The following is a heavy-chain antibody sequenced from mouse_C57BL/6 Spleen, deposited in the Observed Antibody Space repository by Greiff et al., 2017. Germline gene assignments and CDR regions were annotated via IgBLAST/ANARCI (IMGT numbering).Heavy chain of an antibody. CDR2: ISNGGGST. Sequence: EVKLQESGGGLVQPGGSLKLSCAASGFTFSDYYMYWVRQTPEKRLEWVAYISNGGGSTYYPDTVKGRFTISRVNAKNTLYLQMSRLKSEDTAMYYCARHGLDGYYPNYYAMDYWGQGTSVTVSS. D-gene: IGHD2-3*01. CDR1: GFTFSDYY. V-gene: IGHV5-12*01. J-gene: IGHJ4*01. CDR3: ARHGLDGYYPNYYAMDY.